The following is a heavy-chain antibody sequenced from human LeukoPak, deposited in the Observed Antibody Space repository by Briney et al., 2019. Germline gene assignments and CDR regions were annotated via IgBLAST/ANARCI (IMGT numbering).Heavy chain of an antibody. J-gene: IGHJ4*02. CDR1: GGSISSGGYS. V-gene: IGHV4-30-2*01. CDR3: ARVTYYYDSSGSPARYFDY. D-gene: IGHD3-22*01. CDR2: IYHSGST. Sequence: SETLSLTCAVSGGSISSGGYSWSWIRQPPGKGLEWIGYIYHSGSTYYNPSLKSRVTISVDRSKNQFSLKLSSVTAADMAVYYCARVTYYYDSSGSPARYFDYWGQGTLVTVSS.